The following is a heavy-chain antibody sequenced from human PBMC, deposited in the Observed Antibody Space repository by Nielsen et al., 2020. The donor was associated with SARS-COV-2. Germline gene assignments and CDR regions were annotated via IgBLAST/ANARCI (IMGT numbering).Heavy chain of an antibody. D-gene: IGHD4-17*01. CDR2: IRTYDENT. Sequence: ASVKVSCKTSGYTFISYDINWVRQAPGQGLEWVGWIRTYDENTSHAQKFQGRVTMTTDTSTNTAYMELRSLKSDDTAVYYSARPYGDYENVFDIWGQGTMVTVSS. J-gene: IGHJ3*02. V-gene: IGHV1-18*01. CDR1: GYTFISYD. CDR3: ARPYGDYENVFDI.